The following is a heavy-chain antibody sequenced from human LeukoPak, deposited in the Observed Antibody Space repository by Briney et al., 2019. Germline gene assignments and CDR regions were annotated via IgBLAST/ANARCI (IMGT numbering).Heavy chain of an antibody. Sequence: ASVKVSCKASGGTFSSYAISWVRQAPGQGLEWMGGIIPIFGTANYAQKFQGRVTITADKSTSTAYMELSSLRSEDTAVYYCARSATQGAHDAFDIWGQGTMVTVSS. CDR3: ARSATQGAHDAFDI. D-gene: IGHD2-15*01. J-gene: IGHJ3*02. CDR1: GGTFSSYA. V-gene: IGHV1-69*06. CDR2: IIPIFGTA.